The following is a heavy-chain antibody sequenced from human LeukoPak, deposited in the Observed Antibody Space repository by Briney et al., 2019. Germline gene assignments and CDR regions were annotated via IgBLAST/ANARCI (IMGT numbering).Heavy chain of an antibody. V-gene: IGHV3-30*03. Sequence: GGSLRLSCAASGFTFSNYGMHWVRQAPGKGLEWVAVISYDGSNDYYVDSVKGRFAISRDTSKNTLYLQMNGLRAEDTALYYCARKFLTGRLIDYWGQGTLVTVSS. CDR2: ISYDGSND. J-gene: IGHJ4*02. D-gene: IGHD7-27*01. CDR3: ARKFLTGRLIDY. CDR1: GFTFSNYG.